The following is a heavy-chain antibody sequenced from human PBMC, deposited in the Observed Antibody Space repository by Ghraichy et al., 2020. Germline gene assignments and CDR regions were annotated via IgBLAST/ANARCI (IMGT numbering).Heavy chain of an antibody. V-gene: IGHV3-21*01. Sequence: GESLNISCAASGFTFSSYSMNWVRQAPGKGLEWVSSISSSSSYIYYADSVKGRFTISRDNAKNSLYLQMNSLRAEDTAVYYCARDEYSSSSGDWFDPWGQGTLVTVSS. CDR2: ISSSSSYI. CDR3: ARDEYSSSSGDWFDP. CDR1: GFTFSSYS. J-gene: IGHJ5*02. D-gene: IGHD6-6*01.